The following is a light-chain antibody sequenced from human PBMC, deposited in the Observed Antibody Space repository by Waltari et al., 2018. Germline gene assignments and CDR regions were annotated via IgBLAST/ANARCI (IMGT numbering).Light chain of an antibody. CDR1: QSISSH. CDR3: QQRSNLWT. CDR2: DES. V-gene: IGKV3-11*01. Sequence: ETVLTQSPATLSLSPGERATLSCRASQSISSHLAWYQQKPGQPPRLLIYDESERATGIPARFSCGGSGTDFTLTISSLEPEDFAVYYCQQRSNLWTFGQGTKVEIK. J-gene: IGKJ1*01.